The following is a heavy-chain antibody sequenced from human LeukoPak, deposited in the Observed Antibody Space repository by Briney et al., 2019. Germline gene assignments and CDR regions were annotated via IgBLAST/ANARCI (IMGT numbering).Heavy chain of an antibody. V-gene: IGHV4-34*01. CDR1: GGSISSYY. J-gene: IGHJ4*02. Sequence: PSETLSLTCTVSGGSISSYYWSWIRQPPGKGLEWIGEINHSGSTNYNPSLKSRVTISVDTSKNQFSLKLSSVTAADTAVYYCARGEVDYGDYGLDYWGQGTLVTVSS. CDR3: ARGEVDYGDYGLDY. CDR2: INHSGST. D-gene: IGHD4-17*01.